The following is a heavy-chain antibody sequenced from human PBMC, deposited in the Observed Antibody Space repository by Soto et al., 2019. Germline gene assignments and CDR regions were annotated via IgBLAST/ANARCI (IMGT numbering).Heavy chain of an antibody. CDR3: AKDKCSRRMTCAFDI. CDR2: ISYDGSSK. V-gene: IGHV3-30*18. J-gene: IGHJ3*02. Sequence: QVQLVESGGGVVQPGRSLRLSCAASGFNFSTYGMHWVRQAPGKGLEWVAMISYDGSSKHYGYSMKGRFTISRDNSKNTVYLQMNSPGAEDTAVYYCAKDKCSRRMTCAFDIWGQGTMVTVPS. CDR1: GFNFSTYG. D-gene: IGHD3-10*02.